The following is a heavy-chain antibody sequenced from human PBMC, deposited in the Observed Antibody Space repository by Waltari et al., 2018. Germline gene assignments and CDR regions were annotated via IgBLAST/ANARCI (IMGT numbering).Heavy chain of an antibody. J-gene: IGHJ4*02. CDR3: ARDKFSSGGTWYGFFDY. CDR1: GFPVRSKH. V-gene: IGHV3-66*01. CDR2: IYSGGNT. D-gene: IGHD2-15*01. Sequence: EVQLVESGGGLVQPGGSLRLSCAASGFPVRSKHLGLVRQAPGKGLEWVSVIYSGGNTYYADSVKGRFIISRDNSKNTLYLQMNSLSAEDTAVYYCARDKFSSGGTWYGFFDYWGQGTLVTVSS.